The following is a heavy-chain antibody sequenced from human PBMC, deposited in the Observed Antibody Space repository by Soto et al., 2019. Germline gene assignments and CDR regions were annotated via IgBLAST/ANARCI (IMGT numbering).Heavy chain of an antibody. J-gene: IGHJ2*01. V-gene: IGHV4-31*03. CDR1: GGSISSGGYY. D-gene: IGHD3-22*01. CDR3: ARERRITMIVVVRRYFDL. Sequence: QVQLQESGPGLVKPSQTPSLTCTVSGGSISSGGYYWSWIRQHPGKGLEWIGYIYYSGSTYYNPSLKSRVTISVDTSKNQFSLKLSSVTAADTAVYYCARERRITMIVVVRRYFDLWGRGTLVTVSS. CDR2: IYYSGST.